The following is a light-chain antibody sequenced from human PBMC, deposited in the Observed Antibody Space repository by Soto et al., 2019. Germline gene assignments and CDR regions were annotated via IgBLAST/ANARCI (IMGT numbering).Light chain of an antibody. Sequence: QSVLTQPPSVSGAPGQRVTISCTGSSSNIGADYDVHWYQQLPGTEHWYQQLPGTAPKLLIYDNSNRPSGVPDRFSASKSGTSASLAITGLQAEDEADYYCGTWDSSLSIFVFVTGTKVTVL. J-gene: IGLJ1*01. CDR3: GTWDSSLSIFV. V-gene: IGLV1-40*01. CDR2: DNS. CDR1: SSNIGADYD.